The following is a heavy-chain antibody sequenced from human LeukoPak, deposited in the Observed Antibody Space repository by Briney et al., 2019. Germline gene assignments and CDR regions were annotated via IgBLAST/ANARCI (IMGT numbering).Heavy chain of an antibody. CDR1: GYTFTSYD. D-gene: IGHD3-10*01. CDR2: MNPNSGNT. J-gene: IGHJ4*02. Sequence: ASVKVSCKASGYTFTSYDINWVRQATGQGLEWMGWMNPNSGNTGYAQKFQGRVTMTRNTSISTAYMELSSLRPEDTAVYYCARGRGGRTLYGSGSYNYWGQGPVFIFSS. V-gene: IGHV1-8*01. CDR3: ARGRGGRTLYGSGSYNY.